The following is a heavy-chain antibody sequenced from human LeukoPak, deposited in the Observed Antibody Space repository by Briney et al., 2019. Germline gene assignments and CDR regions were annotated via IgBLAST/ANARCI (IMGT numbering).Heavy chain of an antibody. V-gene: IGHV4-59*01. CDR2: IYYSGST. D-gene: IGHD2-2*01. J-gene: IGHJ5*02. Sequence: SEPLTLPCTVSGHPNNRYYWSWIRQPPGKGLEWIGYIYYSGSTNYNPSLKSRVTISVDTSKNQFSRKLSSVAAADTAVYYCAKCSTWFDPWGQGTLVTVSS. CDR3: AKCSTWFDP. CDR1: GHPNNRYY.